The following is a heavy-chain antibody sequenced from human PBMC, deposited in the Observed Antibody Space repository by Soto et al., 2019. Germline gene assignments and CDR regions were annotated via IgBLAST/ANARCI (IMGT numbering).Heavy chain of an antibody. CDR1: GGSISSGGYY. Sequence: SETLSLTCTVSGGSISSGGYYWSWIRQHPGKGLEWIGYIYYSGSTYYNPSLKSRVTISVDTSKNQFSLKLSSVTAADTAVYYCARFSTPFGYSNPMDIWGQGTMVTVSS. D-gene: IGHD6-13*01. V-gene: IGHV4-31*03. J-gene: IGHJ3*02. CDR2: IYYSGST. CDR3: ARFSTPFGYSNPMDI.